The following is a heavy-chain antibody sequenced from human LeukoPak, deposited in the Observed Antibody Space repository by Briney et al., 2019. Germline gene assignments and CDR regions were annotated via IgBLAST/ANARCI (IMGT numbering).Heavy chain of an antibody. D-gene: IGHD5-18*01. J-gene: IGHJ4*02. CDR2: IYYSGST. V-gene: IGHV4-30-4*01. CDR1: GGSISSGDYY. CDR3: ARERVTWIQLEYYFDY. Sequence: SETLSLTCTVSGGSISSGDYYWSWIRQPPGKGLEWIGYIYYSGSTYYNPSPKSRVTISVDTSKNQFSLKLSSVTAADTAVYYCARERVTWIQLEYYFDYWGQGTLVTVSS.